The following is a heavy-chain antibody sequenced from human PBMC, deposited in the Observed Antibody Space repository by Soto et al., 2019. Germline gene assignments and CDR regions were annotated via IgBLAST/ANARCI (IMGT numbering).Heavy chain of an antibody. D-gene: IGHD3-22*01. CDR2: IYYSGST. J-gene: IGHJ4*02. Sequence: SETLSLTCTVSGGSISSYYWSWIRQPPGKGLEWIGYIYYSGSTNYNPSLKSRVTISVDTSKNQFSLKLSSVTAADTAVYYCARDGYYDSSVWGQGTLVTVSS. V-gene: IGHV4-59*01. CDR3: ARDGYYDSSV. CDR1: GGSISSYY.